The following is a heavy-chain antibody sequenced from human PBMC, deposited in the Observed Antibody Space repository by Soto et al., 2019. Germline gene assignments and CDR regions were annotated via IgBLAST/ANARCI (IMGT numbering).Heavy chain of an antibody. CDR2: IIPILGIA. D-gene: IGHD6-19*01. J-gene: IGHJ5*02. V-gene: IGHV1-69*02. CDR3: ARKIAVAGDWFDP. CDR1: GGTFSSYT. Sequence: QVQLVQSGAEVKKPGSSVKVSCKASGGTFSSYTISWVRQAPGQGLEWMGRIIPILGIANYAQKFQGRVTITADKSTSTDYMELSSLKSEDTAVYYCARKIAVAGDWFDPWGQGTLVTVSS.